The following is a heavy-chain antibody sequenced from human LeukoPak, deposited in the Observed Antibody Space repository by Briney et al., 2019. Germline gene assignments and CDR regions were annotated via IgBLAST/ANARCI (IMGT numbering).Heavy chain of an antibody. CDR2: IYSGGST. V-gene: IGHV3-53*01. J-gene: IGHJ4*02. CDR3: ARYTMTYFDY. D-gene: IGHD3-22*01. CDR1: GFTVSSNY. Sequence: GGSLRLSCAASGFTVSSNYMSWVRQAPGKGLEWVSVIYSGGSTYYADSVKGRFTISRDNSKNTLYLQMNTLRAEDTAVYYCARYTMTYFDYWGQGTLVTVSS.